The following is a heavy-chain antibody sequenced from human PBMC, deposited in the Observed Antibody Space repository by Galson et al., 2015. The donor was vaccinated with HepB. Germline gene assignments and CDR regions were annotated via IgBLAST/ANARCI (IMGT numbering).Heavy chain of an antibody. J-gene: IGHJ4*02. CDR1: EVTVSVDD. D-gene: IGHD3-10*01. CDR2: IHSDHVP. Sequence: SLRLEGANPEVTVSVDDMHWVRQPPGKGLEWVSVIHSDHVPFYADPVKGRFAISRDTSKNTYYLQMNSLRAEDTAIYYCARGRGPLGRYSFDNWGPGTLVTVSS. V-gene: IGHV3-53*01. CDR3: ARGRGPLGRYSFDN.